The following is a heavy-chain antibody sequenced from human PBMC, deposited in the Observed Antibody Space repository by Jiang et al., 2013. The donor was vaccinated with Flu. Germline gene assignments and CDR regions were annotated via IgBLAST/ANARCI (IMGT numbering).Heavy chain of an antibody. J-gene: IGHJ6*02. D-gene: IGHD3-10*01. CDR3: AGSRGGSGFMDV. V-gene: IGHV4-30-2*01. CDR1: GGSISSGGYS. Sequence: GPGLVKPSQTLSLTCAVSGGSISSGGYSWSWIRQPPGKGLEWIGYIYHSGSTYYNPSLKSRVTISVDRSKNQFSLKLSSVTAADTAVYYCAGSRGGSGFMDVWGQGTTVTVSS. CDR2: IYHSGST.